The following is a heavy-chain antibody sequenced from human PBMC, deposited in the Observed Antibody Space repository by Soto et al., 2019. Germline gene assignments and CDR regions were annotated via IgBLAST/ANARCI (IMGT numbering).Heavy chain of an antibody. J-gene: IGHJ6*02. Sequence: QVQLEQSGAEVKKPGSSVKVSCKASGGTFSSYAISWVRQAPGQGLEWLGGSIPIFGTPNYAQKFQGRVTISADESRSTAYMKLSSLRSEDTAGYYCGRDRNVAATRVLYSYGMEVWGQGTTVTVSS. CDR3: GRDRNVAATRVLYSYGMEV. CDR2: SIPIFGTP. D-gene: IGHD2-15*01. V-gene: IGHV1-69*01. CDR1: GGTFSSYA.